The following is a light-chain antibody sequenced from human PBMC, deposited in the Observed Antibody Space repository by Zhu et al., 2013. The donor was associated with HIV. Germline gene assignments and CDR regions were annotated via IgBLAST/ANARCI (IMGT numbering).Light chain of an antibody. CDR1: QSLLFSDGKTY. V-gene: IGKV2-30*01. CDR3: MQPLHAPFT. J-gene: IGKJ4*01. CDR2: RIS. Sequence: DVVMTQSPLSLPVTLGQPASISCRSSQSLLFSDGKTYLNWYQQRPGQSPRRLIYRISDRDSGVPDRFSGSGSGTDFTLKISRVEAEDVGVYYCMQPLHAPFTFGGGTKVEIK.